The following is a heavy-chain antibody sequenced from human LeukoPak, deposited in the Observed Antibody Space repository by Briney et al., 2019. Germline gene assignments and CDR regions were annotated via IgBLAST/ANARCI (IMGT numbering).Heavy chain of an antibody. Sequence: PGGSLRLSCAASGFTFSSYGMHWVRQAPGKGLEWVAFIRYDGSNKYYAAPVKGRFTISRDNSKNTLYLQMNSLRAEDTAVYYCAKGRGCSGGSCYLFQHWGQGTLVTVSS. CDR1: GFTFSSYG. CDR2: IRYDGSNK. J-gene: IGHJ1*01. D-gene: IGHD2-15*01. V-gene: IGHV3-30*02. CDR3: AKGRGCSGGSCYLFQH.